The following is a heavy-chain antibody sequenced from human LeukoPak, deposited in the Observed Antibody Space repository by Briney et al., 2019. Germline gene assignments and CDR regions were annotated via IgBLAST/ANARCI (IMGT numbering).Heavy chain of an antibody. CDR1: GGTFSSYA. J-gene: IGHJ4*02. V-gene: IGHV1-69*04. Sequence: GASVKVSCKASGGTFSSYAISWVRQAPGQGLEWMGRIIPILGIANYAQKFQGRVTITADKSTSTAYMELSSLRSEDTAVCYCVRNGDREQPYYFDYWGQGTLVTVSS. D-gene: IGHD1-26*01. CDR2: IIPILGIA. CDR3: VRNGDREQPYYFDY.